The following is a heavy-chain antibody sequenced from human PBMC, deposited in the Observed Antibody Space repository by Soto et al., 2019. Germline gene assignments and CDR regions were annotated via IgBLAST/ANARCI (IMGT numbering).Heavy chain of an antibody. CDR2: ITSDGRAK. D-gene: IGHD2-8*02. J-gene: IGHJ5*02. CDR3: AGEHWWRFEP. CDR1: GFTFYTDW. V-gene: IGHV3-7*01. Sequence: EVQLVESGGGLVQPGGSLRLSCAASGFTFYTDWMSWVRQAPGKWLEWVATITSDGRAKYYVDSVKGRCTISRDHARNSLYLQMTGLRAEDTAVYYCAGEHWWRFEPWGQGNLVTVSS.